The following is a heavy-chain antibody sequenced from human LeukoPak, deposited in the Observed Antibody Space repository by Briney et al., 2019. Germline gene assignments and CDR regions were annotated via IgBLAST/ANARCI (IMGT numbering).Heavy chain of an antibody. CDR2: ISSSSSYI. J-gene: IGHJ3*02. V-gene: IGHV3-21*04. Sequence: PGGSLRLSCAASGFTFSSYSMNWVRQAPGKGLEWVSSISSSSSYIYYADSVKGRFTISRDNAKNSLYLQMNSLRAEDTAVYYCARVCPPIVGDGMLFDIWGQGTMVTVSS. D-gene: IGHD1-26*01. CDR3: ARVCPPIVGDGMLFDI. CDR1: GFTFSSYS.